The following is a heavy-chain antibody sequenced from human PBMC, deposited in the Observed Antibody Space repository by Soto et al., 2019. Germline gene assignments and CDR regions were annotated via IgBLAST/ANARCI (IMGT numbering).Heavy chain of an antibody. CDR2: ISSSGSTI. Sequence: GGSLRLSCAASGFTFSDYYMSWIRQAPGKGLEWVSYISSSGSTIYYADSVKGRFTISRDNAKNSLYLQMNSLRAEDTAVYYCARAGITGTPIPHNWFDPWGQGTLVTVSS. J-gene: IGHJ5*02. D-gene: IGHD1-7*01. CDR3: ARAGITGTPIPHNWFDP. V-gene: IGHV3-11*01. CDR1: GFTFSDYY.